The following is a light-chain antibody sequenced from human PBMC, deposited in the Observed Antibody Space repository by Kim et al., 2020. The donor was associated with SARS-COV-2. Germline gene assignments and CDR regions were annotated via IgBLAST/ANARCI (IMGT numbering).Light chain of an antibody. CDR3: AAWDSGLRAVL. J-gene: IGLJ2*01. Sequence: QSVLTQPPSVSAAPGQKVTISCSGNSANIENSVVSWFRQLPRAPPELLIYDTNERPSEIPDRFSGSKSGASATLDITGLQTGDEAYYFCAAWDSGLRAVLFGGGTQLTVL. CDR2: DTN. V-gene: IGLV1-51*01. CDR1: SANIENSV.